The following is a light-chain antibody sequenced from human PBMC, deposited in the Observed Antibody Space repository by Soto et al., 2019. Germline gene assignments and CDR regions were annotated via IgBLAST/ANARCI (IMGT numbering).Light chain of an antibody. Sequence: EIVLTQSPATLSVSPGERATLSCRASQSVNQKLGWYQQKPGQAPRLLIYVASYRATGIPARFSVSGSGTEYTLTISNLQAEDCAFYYCQKCNTCPHTFGQGTRLEIK. CDR1: QSVNQK. J-gene: IGKJ2*01. V-gene: IGKV3-15*01. CDR3: QKCNTCPHT. CDR2: VAS.